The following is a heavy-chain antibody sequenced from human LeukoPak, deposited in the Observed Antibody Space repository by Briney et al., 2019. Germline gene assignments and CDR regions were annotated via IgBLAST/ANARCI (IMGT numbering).Heavy chain of an antibody. V-gene: IGHV3-30*02. J-gene: IGHJ4*02. CDR1: GFTFSNYG. D-gene: IGHD3-9*01. Sequence: GGSLRLSCAASGFTFSNYGMHWVRQAPGKGLEWVAFIRYDGSNKYYADSVKGRFTISRDNSKNTLFLQMNSLRPEDTAVYYCARGPDYDILADYFDYWGQGTLVTVSS. CDR2: IRYDGSNK. CDR3: ARGPDYDILADYFDY.